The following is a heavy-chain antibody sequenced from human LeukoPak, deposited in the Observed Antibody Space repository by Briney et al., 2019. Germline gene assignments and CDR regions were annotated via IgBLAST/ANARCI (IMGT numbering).Heavy chain of an antibody. J-gene: IGHJ4*02. CDR2: VNLQGST. Sequence: PSETLSLTCGVSGGSITNTNYWTWVRQPPGKGLEWIGEVNLQGSTNYNPSLMGRVAIAVDTSENHISLQLTSVTAADTAVYYCARDGLITGTTSFDYWGQGTLVTVSS. V-gene: IGHV4-4*02. CDR3: ARDGLITGTTSFDY. CDR1: GGSITNTNY. D-gene: IGHD1-20*01.